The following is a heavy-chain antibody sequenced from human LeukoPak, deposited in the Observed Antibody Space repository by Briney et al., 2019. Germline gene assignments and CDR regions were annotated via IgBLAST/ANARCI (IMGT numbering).Heavy chain of an antibody. CDR3: ARVRGYCSGGSCYSGGYYFDY. Sequence: GGSLRLSCAASGFTFSNYGMSWVRQAPGKGLEWVSAISGSGGHTYYADSVKGRFTISRDNAKNSLYLQMNSLRAEDTAVYYCARVRGYCSGGSCYSGGYYFDYWGQGTLVTVSS. CDR2: ISGSGGHT. D-gene: IGHD2-15*01. CDR1: GFTFSNYG. J-gene: IGHJ4*02. V-gene: IGHV3-21*01.